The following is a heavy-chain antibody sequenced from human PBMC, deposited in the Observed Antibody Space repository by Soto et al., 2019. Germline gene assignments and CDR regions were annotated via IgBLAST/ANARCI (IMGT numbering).Heavy chain of an antibody. J-gene: IGHJ3*02. V-gene: IGHV1-46*01. CDR3: ARAWYNVLGAFDS. CDR2: INPSGGST. CDR1: GYTFTIYY. D-gene: IGHD2-8*02. Sequence: ASVKVSCKASGYTFTIYYMHWVLQAPGQGLEWMGIINPSGGSTSYARKFQGRVTMTRDTSTRTVYMELSSLRSEDTAVYYCARAWYNVLGAFDSWGQGTMVTVSS.